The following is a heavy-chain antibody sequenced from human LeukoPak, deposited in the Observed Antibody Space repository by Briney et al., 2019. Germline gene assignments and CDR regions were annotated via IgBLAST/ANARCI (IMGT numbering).Heavy chain of an antibody. J-gene: IGHJ4*02. CDR1: GYTFTGYY. CDR3: ARGRFIVATKTPLGY. CDR2: MNPNSGNT. Sequence: ASVKVSCKASGYTFTGYYMHWVQQATGQGLEWMGWMNPNSGNTGYAQKFQGRVTMTRNTSISTAYMELSSLRSEDTAVYYCARGRFIVATKTPLGYWGLGTLVTVSS. D-gene: IGHD5-12*01. V-gene: IGHV1-8*02.